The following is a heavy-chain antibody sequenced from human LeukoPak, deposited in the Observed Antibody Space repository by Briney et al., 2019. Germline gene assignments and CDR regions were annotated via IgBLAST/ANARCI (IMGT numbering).Heavy chain of an antibody. D-gene: IGHD2-2*01. J-gene: IGHJ4*02. V-gene: IGHV3-7*01. CDR1: GLTFSSYW. CDR2: IKQDGSEK. CDR3: ARDRDCSSTSCYPLKQY. Sequence: GGSLRLSCAASGLTFSSYWMSWVRQAPGKGLEWVANIKQDGSEKYYVDSVKGRFTISRDNAKNSLYLQMNSLRAEDTAVYYCARDRDCSSTSCYPLKQYWGQGTLVTVSS.